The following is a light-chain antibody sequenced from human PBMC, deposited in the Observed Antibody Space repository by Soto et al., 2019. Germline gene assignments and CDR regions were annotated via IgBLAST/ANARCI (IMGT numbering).Light chain of an antibody. V-gene: IGLV2-8*01. Sequence: QSALIQPPSASGSPGQSVTISCTGTSSDVGGYKYVSWYQQHPGKAPKLMIFEVNKRPSGVPDRFSGSKSGNTASLTVSGLHAEDEADYYCSSYAGINNLGVFGTGTKLTVL. CDR2: EVN. J-gene: IGLJ1*01. CDR3: SSYAGINNLGV. CDR1: SSDVGGYKY.